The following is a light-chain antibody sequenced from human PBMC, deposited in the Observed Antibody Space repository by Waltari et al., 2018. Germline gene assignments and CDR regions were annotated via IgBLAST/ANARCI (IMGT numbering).Light chain of an antibody. CDR2: KAY. J-gene: IGKJ1*01. CDR3: QQYNSYLT. V-gene: IGKV1-5*03. CDR1: QSISRW. Sequence: DIQMTQPPSILSASVGVSVTIPCRASQSISRWLAWYQQKPGKVPNLLIYKAYSLQSGVPSRFSGSGSGTEFTLTISSLQPDDFATYYWQQYNSYLTFGQGTKVEIK.